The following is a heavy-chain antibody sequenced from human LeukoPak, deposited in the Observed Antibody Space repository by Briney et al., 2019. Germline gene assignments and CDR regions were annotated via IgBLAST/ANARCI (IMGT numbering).Heavy chain of an antibody. CDR3: AKGNAWNADGTAPYYYYGMDV. CDR2: ITCGGSNK. J-gene: IGHJ6*02. Sequence: GGSLRLSCAASGFTFSSYAVHWVRQAPGKGLEWVADITCGGSNKYYADSVKGRFTISRDNSENTLYLQINSLRAEDTAVYYCAKGNAWNADGTAPYYYYGMDVWGQGTTITVSS. D-gene: IGHD6-13*01. V-gene: IGHV3-30*04. CDR1: GFTFSSYA.